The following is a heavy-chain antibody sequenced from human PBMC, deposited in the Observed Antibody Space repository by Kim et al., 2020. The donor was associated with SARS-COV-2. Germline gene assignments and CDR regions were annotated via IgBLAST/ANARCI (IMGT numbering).Heavy chain of an antibody. J-gene: IGHJ6*02. CDR2: ISSSSSYI. Sequence: GGSLRLSCAASGFTFSSYSMNWVRQAPGKGLEWVSSISSSSSYIYYADSVKGRFTISRDNAKNSLYLQMNSLRAEDTAVYYCARVLVGYGINGMDVWGQGTTVTVSS. CDR3: ARVLVGYGINGMDV. V-gene: IGHV3-21*01. D-gene: IGHD5-18*01. CDR1: GFTFSSYS.